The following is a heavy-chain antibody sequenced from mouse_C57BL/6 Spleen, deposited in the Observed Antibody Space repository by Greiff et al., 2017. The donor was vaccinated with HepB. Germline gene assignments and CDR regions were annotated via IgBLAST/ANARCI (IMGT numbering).Heavy chain of an antibody. D-gene: IGHD2-5*01. CDR1: GYTFTSYW. Sequence: QVQLKQPGAELVRPGSSVKLSCKASGYTFTSYWMHWVKQRPIQGLEWIGNIDPSDSETHYNQKFKDKATLTVDKSSSTAYMQLSSLTSEDSAVYYCARGGYSNYNYAMDYWGQGTSVTVSS. V-gene: IGHV1-52*01. CDR3: ARGGYSNYNYAMDY. CDR2: IDPSDSET. J-gene: IGHJ4*01.